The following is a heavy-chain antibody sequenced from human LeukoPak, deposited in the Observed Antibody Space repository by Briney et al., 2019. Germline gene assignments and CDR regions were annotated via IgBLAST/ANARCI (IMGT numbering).Heavy chain of an antibody. CDR3: SRSNWFDP. Sequence: PGGSLRLSCAASGFTFSPYWMHWVRQAPGKGLVWVSRINTDGRSTDYADSVKGRFTISRDNAKNTLYLQMNSLRAGDTALYYCSRSNWFDPWGQGTLVTVSS. CDR1: GFTFSPYW. J-gene: IGHJ5*02. CDR2: INTDGRST. V-gene: IGHV3-74*01.